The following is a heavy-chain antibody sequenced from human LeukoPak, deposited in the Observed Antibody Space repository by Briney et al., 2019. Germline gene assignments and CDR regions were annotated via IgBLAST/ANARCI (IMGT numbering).Heavy chain of an antibody. Sequence: ASVKVSCKASGYTFTSYGISWVRQAPGQGLEWMGWISAYNGNTNCAQKLQGRVTMTTDTSTSTAYMELRSLRSDDTAVYYCARGPITYYDYVWGSYPSRNYFDYWGQGTLVTVSS. CDR2: ISAYNGNT. D-gene: IGHD3-16*02. CDR1: GYTFTSYG. CDR3: ARGPITYYDYVWGSYPSRNYFDY. J-gene: IGHJ4*02. V-gene: IGHV1-18*01.